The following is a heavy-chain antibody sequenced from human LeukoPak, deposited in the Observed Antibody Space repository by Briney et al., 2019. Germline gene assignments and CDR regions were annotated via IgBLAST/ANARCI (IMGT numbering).Heavy chain of an antibody. V-gene: IGHV3-21*01. CDR3: ARDQSRSWDTYATDV. CDR2: ISSSSSYI. J-gene: IGHJ6*02. CDR1: GFTFSSYS. Sequence: GGSLRLSCAASGFTFSSYSMNWVRQAPGKGLEWVSSISSSSSYIYYADSVKGRFTISRDNAKNSLYLQMNSLRAEDTAVYYCARDQSRSWDTYATDVWGQGTTVTVSS. D-gene: IGHD6-13*01.